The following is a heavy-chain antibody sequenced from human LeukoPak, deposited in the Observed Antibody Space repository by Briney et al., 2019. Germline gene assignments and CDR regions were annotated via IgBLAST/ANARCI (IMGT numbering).Heavy chain of an antibody. D-gene: IGHD3-22*01. V-gene: IGHV1-2*02. CDR2: INPNSGGT. J-gene: IGHJ6*02. Sequence: ASVKVSCKASGYTFTGYYMRWVRQAPGQGLEWMGWINPNSGGTNYAQKFQGRVTMTRDTSISTAYMELSRLRSDDTAVYYCARDRWYYYDSSGDMDVWGQGTTVTVSS. CDR3: ARDRWYYYDSSGDMDV. CDR1: GYTFTGYY.